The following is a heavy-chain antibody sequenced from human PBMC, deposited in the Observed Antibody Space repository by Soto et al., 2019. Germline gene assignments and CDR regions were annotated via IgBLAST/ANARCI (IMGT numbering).Heavy chain of an antibody. CDR3: ARASGYNWNLVGYYFAY. V-gene: IGHV1-69*01. CDR2: IIPIFGTA. D-gene: IGHD1-7*01. Sequence: QVQLVQSWAEVKKPGSSVKVSCKASGSTFSSYAISWVRQAPGQGLEWMGGIIPIFGTANYAKKCQGRVTITADESTSTDYMELSSMRSEDTAVYYCARASGYNWNLVGYYFAYWVQGTLVTVSS. CDR1: GSTFSSYA. J-gene: IGHJ4*02.